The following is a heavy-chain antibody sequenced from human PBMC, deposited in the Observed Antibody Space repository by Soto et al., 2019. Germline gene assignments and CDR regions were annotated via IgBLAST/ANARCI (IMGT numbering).Heavy chain of an antibody. CDR1: GASISSYY. Sequence: LSLTCTVSGASISSYYWSWIRQPPGKGLEWIGYIYYSGSTNYNPSLKSRVTISLDTSKNQFSLKLSSVTAADTAVYYCARSRGGYFDYWGQGTLVTVSS. D-gene: IGHD3-22*01. CDR3: ARSRGGYFDY. J-gene: IGHJ4*02. V-gene: IGHV4-59*01. CDR2: IYYSGST.